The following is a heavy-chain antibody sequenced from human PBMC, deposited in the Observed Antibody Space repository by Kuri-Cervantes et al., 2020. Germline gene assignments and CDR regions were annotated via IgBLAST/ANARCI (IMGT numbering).Heavy chain of an antibody. J-gene: IGHJ1*01. CDR1: GFTVSSNY. D-gene: IGHD4-11*01. Sequence: ETLSLTCAASGFTVSSNYMSWVRQAPGKGLEWVSVIYSGGSTYYADSVKGRFTISRDNSKNTLYLQMNSLRAEDTAVYYCAKDLSFEVTPAEYFQHWGQGTLVTVSS. V-gene: IGHV3-53*01. CDR3: AKDLSFEVTPAEYFQH. CDR2: IYSGGST.